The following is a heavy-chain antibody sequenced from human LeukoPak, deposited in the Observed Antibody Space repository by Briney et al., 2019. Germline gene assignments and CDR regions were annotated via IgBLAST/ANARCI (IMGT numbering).Heavy chain of an antibody. V-gene: IGHV1-69*06. CDR2: IIPIFGTA. Sequence: SVKVSCKASGGTFSTYAISWVRQAPGQGLEWMGGIIPIFGTANYAQKFQGKVTITADKSTSTAYMELSSLRYEDTAVYYCARGWDYDSGGRPTAYVYWGQGTLVTVSS. D-gene: IGHD3-22*01. CDR1: GGTFSTYA. J-gene: IGHJ4*02. CDR3: ARGWDYDSGGRPTAYVY.